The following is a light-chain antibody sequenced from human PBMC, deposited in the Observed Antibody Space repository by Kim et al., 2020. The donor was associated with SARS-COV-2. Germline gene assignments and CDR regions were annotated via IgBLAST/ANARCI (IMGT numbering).Light chain of an antibody. V-gene: IGLV3-21*04. CDR2: YDS. J-gene: IGLJ3*02. CDR1: DIGRKT. Sequence: APGMTARITCGGDDIGRKTVHWYQQKPGQAPVVVIYYDSDRPSGIPARFSGSNSGNTATLTINRVEVGDEADYCCQVWDSSSDHPEFGGGTQLTVL. CDR3: QVWDSSSDHPE.